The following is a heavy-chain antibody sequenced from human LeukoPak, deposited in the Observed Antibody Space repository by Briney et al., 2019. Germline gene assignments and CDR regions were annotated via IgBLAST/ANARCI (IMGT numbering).Heavy chain of an antibody. CDR1: GFSFSSYA. V-gene: IGHV3-23*01. Sequence: GGSLRLSCAASGFSFSSYAMSWVRQAPGKGLEWVSAISGSGGSTYYADSVKGRFTISRDNSKNTLYLQMNSLRAEDTAVYYCAKVISGWRNQFDYWGQGTLVTVSS. CDR3: AKVISGWRNQFDY. D-gene: IGHD6-19*01. CDR2: ISGSGGST. J-gene: IGHJ4*02.